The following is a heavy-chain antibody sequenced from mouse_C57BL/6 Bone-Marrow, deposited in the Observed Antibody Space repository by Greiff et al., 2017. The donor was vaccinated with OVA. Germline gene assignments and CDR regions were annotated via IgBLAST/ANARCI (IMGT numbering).Heavy chain of an antibody. CDR2: IYPGSGNT. V-gene: IGHV1-76*01. Sequence: LQESGAELVRPGASVKLSCKASGYTFTDYYINWVKQRPGQGLEWIARIYPGSGNTYYNEKFKGKATLTAEKSSSTAYMQLSSLTSEDSAVYFCARGELRPYWGQGTTLTVSS. J-gene: IGHJ2*01. CDR1: GYTFTDYY. D-gene: IGHD3-2*02. CDR3: ARGELRPY.